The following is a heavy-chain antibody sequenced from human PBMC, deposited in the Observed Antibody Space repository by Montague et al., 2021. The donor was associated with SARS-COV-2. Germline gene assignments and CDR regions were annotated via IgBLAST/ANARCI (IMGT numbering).Heavy chain of an antibody. V-gene: IGHV6-1*01. CDR2: YS. Sequence: YSDYAPSVRGRLTVNPDASKNEFSLDWNYVTPEDTAVYYCVRYSGWFYFDFWGQGTLVTVSS. D-gene: IGHD6-19*01. CDR3: VRYSGWFYFDF. J-gene: IGHJ4*02.